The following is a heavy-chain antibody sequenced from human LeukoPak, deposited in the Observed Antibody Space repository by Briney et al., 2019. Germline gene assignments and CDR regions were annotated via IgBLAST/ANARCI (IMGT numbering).Heavy chain of an antibody. D-gene: IGHD7-27*01. CDR2: IYYSGST. V-gene: IGHV4-59*01. CDR1: GGSISSYY. J-gene: IGHJ4*02. CDR3: AREGSGERRGNYFDY. Sequence: PSETLSLTCTVSGGSISSYYWSWIRQPPGKGLEWIGYIYYSGSTNYNPSLKSRVTISVDTSKNQFSLKLSSVTAADTAVYYCAREGSGERRGNYFDYWGQGTLVTVSS.